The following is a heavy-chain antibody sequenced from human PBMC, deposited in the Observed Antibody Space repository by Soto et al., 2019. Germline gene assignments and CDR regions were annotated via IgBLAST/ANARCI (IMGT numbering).Heavy chain of an antibody. CDR2: INPSGGST. CDR3: ARDSLTTVVTHHYYYGMDV. Sequence: ASVKVSCKASGYTFTSYYMHWVRQAPGQGLEWMGIINPSGGSTSYAQKFQGRVTMTRDTSTSTVYMELSSLRPEDTAVYYCARDSLTTVVTHHYYYGMDVWGQGTTVTVSS. D-gene: IGHD4-17*01. CDR1: GYTFTSYY. V-gene: IGHV1-46*01. J-gene: IGHJ6*02.